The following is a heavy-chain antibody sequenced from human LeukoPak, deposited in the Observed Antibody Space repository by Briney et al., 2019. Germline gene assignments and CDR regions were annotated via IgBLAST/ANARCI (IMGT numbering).Heavy chain of an antibody. J-gene: IGHJ4*02. D-gene: IGHD6-6*01. Sequence: GGSLRLSCAASGFTFSSYSMNWVRQAPGKGLEWVSSISSSSSYIYYADSVKGRFTISRGNAKNSLYLQMNSLSAEDTAVYYCARDLESIAGIDYWGQGTLVTVSS. CDR3: ARDLESIAGIDY. V-gene: IGHV3-21*01. CDR2: ISSSSSYI. CDR1: GFTFSSYS.